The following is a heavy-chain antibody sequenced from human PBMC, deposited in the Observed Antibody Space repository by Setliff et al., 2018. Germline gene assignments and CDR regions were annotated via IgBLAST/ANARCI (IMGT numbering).Heavy chain of an antibody. CDR3: ARDVGAYCSGRICHPGY. Sequence: ASVKVSCKTSGNTFISYGISWLRQAPGQGLEWMGWIGILSENTNYAQSFQGRVTMTADTSTNTAYMELKSLRSDDTAVYYCARDVGAYCSGRICHPGYWGQGTLVTVSS. D-gene: IGHD2-15*01. V-gene: IGHV1-18*01. CDR2: IGILSENT. CDR1: GNTFISYG. J-gene: IGHJ4*02.